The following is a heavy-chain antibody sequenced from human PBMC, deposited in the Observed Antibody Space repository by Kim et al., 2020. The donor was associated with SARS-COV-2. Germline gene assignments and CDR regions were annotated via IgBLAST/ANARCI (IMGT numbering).Heavy chain of an antibody. Sequence: SETLSLTCAVYGGSFSGYYWSWIRQPPGKGLEWIGEINHSGSTNYNPSLKSRVTISVDTSKNQFSLKLSSVTAADTAVYYCARGSESITMIVGAFDIWGQGTMVTVSS. CDR1: GGSFSGYY. CDR2: INHSGST. J-gene: IGHJ3*02. V-gene: IGHV4-34*01. CDR3: ARGSESITMIVGAFDI. D-gene: IGHD3-22*01.